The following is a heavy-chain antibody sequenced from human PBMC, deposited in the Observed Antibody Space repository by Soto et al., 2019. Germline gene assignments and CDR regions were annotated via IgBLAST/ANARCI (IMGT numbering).Heavy chain of an antibody. V-gene: IGHV4-34*01. D-gene: IGHD3-3*01. CDR1: GGSFSGYY. CDR3: ARGSFKYYDFWSGYSPGWFGP. CDR2: INHSGST. Sequence: LSLTCAVYGGSFSGYYWSWIRQPPGKGLEWIGEINHSGSTNYNPSLKSRVTISVDTSKNQFSLKLSSVTAADTAVYYCARGSFKYYDFWSGYSPGWFGPWGQGTLVTVSS. J-gene: IGHJ5*02.